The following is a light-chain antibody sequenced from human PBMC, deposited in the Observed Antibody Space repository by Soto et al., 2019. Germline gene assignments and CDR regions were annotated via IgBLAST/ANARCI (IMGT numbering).Light chain of an antibody. Sequence: QTVVTQEPSFSVSPGGTVTLTCGLSSGSVSTSNYPSWYQQTPGQAPRTLIYSTNTRSSGVPDRFSGSILGNKAALTITGAQADDESDYYCVLYMGSGTVVFGGGTKLTVL. V-gene: IGLV8-61*01. CDR1: SGSVSTSNY. CDR2: STN. J-gene: IGLJ2*01. CDR3: VLYMGSGTVV.